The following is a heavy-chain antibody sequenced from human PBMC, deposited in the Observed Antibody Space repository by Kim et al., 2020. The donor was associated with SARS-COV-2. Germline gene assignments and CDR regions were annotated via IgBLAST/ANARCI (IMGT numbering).Heavy chain of an antibody. D-gene: IGHD6-6*01. Sequence: ASVKVSCKASGYTFTGYYMHWVRQAPGQGLEWMGRINPNSGGTNYAQKFQGRVTMTRDTSISTAYMELSRLRSDDTAVYYCARDQRKGGSSSIYAFDIWGQGTMVTVSS. J-gene: IGHJ3*02. CDR2: INPNSGGT. CDR3: ARDQRKGGSSSIYAFDI. CDR1: GYTFTGYY. V-gene: IGHV1-2*06.